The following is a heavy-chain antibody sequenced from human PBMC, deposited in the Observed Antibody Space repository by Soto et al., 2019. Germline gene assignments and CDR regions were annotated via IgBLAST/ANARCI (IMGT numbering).Heavy chain of an antibody. CDR1: GLTFSRYA. CDR2: ISGSGGTT. J-gene: IGHJ1*01. D-gene: IGHD6-19*01. V-gene: IGHV3-23*01. CDR3: AKATVDRLVAQKEYFQH. Sequence: EVQLLESGGGLVQPGGSLRLSCAASGLTFSRYAMTWVRQAPGKGLECVSAISGSGGTTYYVDSVKGRFTIFRDNSKNXXYLQMNSLRAEDTAVYYCAKATVDRLVAQKEYFQHWGQGTLVTVSS.